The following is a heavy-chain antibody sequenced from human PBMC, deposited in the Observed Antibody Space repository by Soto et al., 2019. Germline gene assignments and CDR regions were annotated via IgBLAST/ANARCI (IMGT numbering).Heavy chain of an antibody. Sequence: ASVKVSCKASGYTFTGHYIHWVRQAPEQGPEWMGEIGPESGSTRYAEKFQGRVTMTLDTSITTVYMELKNLSPDDTAVYYCGRGRSGQIVVFYWGQGTPVTVSS. CDR1: GYTFTGHY. CDR2: IGPESGST. J-gene: IGHJ4*02. CDR3: GRGRSGQIVVFY. D-gene: IGHD1-26*01. V-gene: IGHV1-2*02.